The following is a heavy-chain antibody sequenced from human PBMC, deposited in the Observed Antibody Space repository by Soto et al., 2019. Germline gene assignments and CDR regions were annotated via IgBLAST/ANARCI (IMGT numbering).Heavy chain of an antibody. Sequence: GESLKISCKGSGYSFTSYWISWVRQMPGKGLEWMGRIDPSDSYTNYSPSFQGHVTISADKSISTAYLQWSSLKASDTAMYYCAGTSDDSSGWYGYYYGMDVWGQGTTVTVSS. CDR3: AGTSDDSSGWYGYYYGMDV. CDR2: IDPSDSYT. D-gene: IGHD6-19*01. J-gene: IGHJ6*02. CDR1: GYSFTSYW. V-gene: IGHV5-10-1*01.